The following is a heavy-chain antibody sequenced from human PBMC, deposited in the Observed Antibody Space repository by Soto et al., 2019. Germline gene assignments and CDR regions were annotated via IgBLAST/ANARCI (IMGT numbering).Heavy chain of an antibody. J-gene: IGHJ3*01. CDR3: ARVVLTITRGAFDA. CDR1: GGSISSSHG. Sequence: QVQLQESGPGLVKPSGTLSLTCAVSGGSISSSHGWIWAGRSPGKGLKYIGEISHSGTSNSNPSLKSRMTLSVDQSKNHFSLTLTSVTAADTAVYYCARVVLTITRGAFDAWGQGTLVIVSS. D-gene: IGHD3-9*01. CDR2: ISHSGTS. V-gene: IGHV4-4*02.